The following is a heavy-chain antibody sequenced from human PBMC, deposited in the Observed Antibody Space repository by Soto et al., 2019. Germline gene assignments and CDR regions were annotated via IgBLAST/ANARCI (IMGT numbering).Heavy chain of an antibody. Sequence: PSETLSLTCAVSGDSISRSYWWSWVRQFPGKGLEWIGSIYYSGSTYYNPSLKSRVTISLDTSKNQFSLKLSSVTAADTAVYYCARGSSIAGLYYGMDVWGQGTTVTVSS. V-gene: IGHV4-4*02. J-gene: IGHJ6*02. CDR3: ARGSSIAGLYYGMDV. CDR2: IYYSGST. D-gene: IGHD6-6*01. CDR1: GDSISRSYW.